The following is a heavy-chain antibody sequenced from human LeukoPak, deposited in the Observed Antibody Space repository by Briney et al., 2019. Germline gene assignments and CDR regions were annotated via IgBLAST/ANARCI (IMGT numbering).Heavy chain of an antibody. CDR3: ARSPLSVYCSGGSCYLDY. Sequence: GGSLRLSCAASGFTFSSYGMHWVRQAPGKGLGWVAVIWYDGSNKYYADSVKGRFTISRDNSKNTLYLQMNSLRADDTAVYYCARSPLSVYCSGGSCYLDYWGHGTLVTVSS. J-gene: IGHJ4*01. V-gene: IGHV3-33*01. CDR1: GFTFSSYG. D-gene: IGHD2-15*01. CDR2: IWYDGSNK.